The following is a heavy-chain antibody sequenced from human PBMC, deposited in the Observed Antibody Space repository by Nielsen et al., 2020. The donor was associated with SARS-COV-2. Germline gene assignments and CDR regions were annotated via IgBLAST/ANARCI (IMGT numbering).Heavy chain of an antibody. CDR1: GGSISSYY. CDR3: ASNFNYYDSSGYLFDY. D-gene: IGHD3-22*01. J-gene: IGHJ4*02. Sequence: SETLSLTCTVSGGSISSYYWSWIRQPPGKGLEWIGSIYYSGSTYYNPSLKSRVTISVDTSKNQFSLKLSSVTAADTAVYYCASNFNYYDSSGYLFDYWGQGTLVTVSS. CDR2: IYYSGST. V-gene: IGHV4-39*01.